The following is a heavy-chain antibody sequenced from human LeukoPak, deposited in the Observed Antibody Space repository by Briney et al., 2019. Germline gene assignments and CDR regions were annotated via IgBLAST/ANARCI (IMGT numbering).Heavy chain of an antibody. CDR2: INPNSGGT. V-gene: IGHV1-2*02. Sequence: ASVKVSCKASGYTFTGCYMHWVRQAPGQGLEWMGWINPNSGGTNYAQKFQGRVTMTRDTSISTAYMELSRLRSDDTAVYYCAREVSDSSGYRGLNAFDIWGQGTMVTVSS. D-gene: IGHD3-22*01. CDR3: AREVSDSSGYRGLNAFDI. CDR1: GYTFTGCY. J-gene: IGHJ3*02.